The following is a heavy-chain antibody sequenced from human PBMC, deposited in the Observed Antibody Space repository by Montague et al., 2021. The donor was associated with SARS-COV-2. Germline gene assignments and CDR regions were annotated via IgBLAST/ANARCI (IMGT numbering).Heavy chain of an antibody. CDR2: IYKSGTT. V-gene: IGHV4-31*03. CDR3: ARDLGGIDV. J-gene: IGHJ6*02. Sequence: TLSLTCTVSGGSISYGSYFWNWIRQHPGKGLEWIGYIYKSGTTQHNPSLKSRVSLSVDTSKNQFSLNLRSATAADTAVYYCARDLGGIDVWGQGTTVIVSS. D-gene: IGHD3-10*01. CDR1: GGSISYGSYF.